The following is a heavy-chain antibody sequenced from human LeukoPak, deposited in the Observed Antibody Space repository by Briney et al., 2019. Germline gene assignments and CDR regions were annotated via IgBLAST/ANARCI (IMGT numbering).Heavy chain of an antibody. Sequence: SETLSLTCTVSGGSISSYYWSWIRQPPGKGLEWIGYIYYSGSTSYNPSLKSRVTISVDTSKNQFSLKLNSVTAADTAVYYCARVGRSWDFDYWGQGTLVTVSS. CDR3: ARVGRSWDFDY. CDR2: IYYSGST. CDR1: GGSISSYY. J-gene: IGHJ4*02. V-gene: IGHV4-59*08. D-gene: IGHD6-13*01.